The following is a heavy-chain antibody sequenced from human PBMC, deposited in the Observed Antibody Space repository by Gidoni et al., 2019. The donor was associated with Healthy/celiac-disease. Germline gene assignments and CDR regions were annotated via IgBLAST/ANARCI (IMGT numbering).Heavy chain of an antibody. Sequence: QVQLVESGGGVVQPGRSLRLSCAASGFTFSSYGMPWVRQAPGKGLEWVAVIWYDGSNKYYAASVNGRFTISRDNSKNTLYLQMNSLRAEDTAVYYCARDAHYDSSGYAARGAFDIWGQGTMVTVSS. CDR3: ARDAHYDSSGYAARGAFDI. V-gene: IGHV3-33*01. CDR2: IWYDGSNK. D-gene: IGHD3-22*01. CDR1: GFTFSSYG. J-gene: IGHJ3*02.